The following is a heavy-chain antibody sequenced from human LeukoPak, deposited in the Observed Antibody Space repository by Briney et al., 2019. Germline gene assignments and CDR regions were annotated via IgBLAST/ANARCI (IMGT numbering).Heavy chain of an antibody. J-gene: IGHJ4*02. CDR2: FHHGGSP. Sequence: SQTLSLTCTVSGGSINSGDYIWSWIRQPPGKGLEWIGRFHHGGSPSYNPSLQSRVTISADTSKNQFSLNLRSVSAADTAVYYCTRGRTTDKIDYWGQGTLVTVSS. CDR1: GGSINSGDYI. CDR3: TRGRTTDKIDY. D-gene: IGHD4-11*01. V-gene: IGHV4-30-4*01.